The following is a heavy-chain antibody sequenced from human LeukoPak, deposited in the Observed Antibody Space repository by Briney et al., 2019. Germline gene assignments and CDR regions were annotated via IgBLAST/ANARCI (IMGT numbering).Heavy chain of an antibody. CDR2: ISSSSSYI. CDR3: AKSTDYGDYGAFDY. CDR1: GFTFSSYS. J-gene: IGHJ4*02. Sequence: GGSLRLSCAASGFTFSSYSMNWVRQAPGKGLEWVSSISSSSSYIYYADSVKGRFTISRDNAKNSLYLQMNSLRAEDMALYYCAKSTDYGDYGAFDYWGQGTLVTVSS. V-gene: IGHV3-21*04. D-gene: IGHD4-17*01.